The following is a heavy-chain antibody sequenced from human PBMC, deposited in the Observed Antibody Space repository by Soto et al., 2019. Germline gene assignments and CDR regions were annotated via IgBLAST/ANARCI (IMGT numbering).Heavy chain of an antibody. Sequence: GGSLRLSCTASGFTFSDYHMHWVRQAPGKGLEWVAVIWNDESIKWYTDSVKGRFTISRDNSKNRLWLQMTSLRFEDTAVYYCASVGTCAWNFDYWGQGTLVTVS. CDR2: IWNDESIK. V-gene: IGHV3-33*01. J-gene: IGHJ4*02. D-gene: IGHD1-1*01. CDR3: ASVGTCAWNFDY. CDR1: GFTFSDYH.